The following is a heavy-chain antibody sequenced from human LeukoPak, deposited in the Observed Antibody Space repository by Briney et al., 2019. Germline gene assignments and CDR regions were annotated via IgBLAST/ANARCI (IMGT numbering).Heavy chain of an antibody. Sequence: GGSLRLSCAASGFTFSNAWMSWVRQAPGKGLEWVSYISSSSSTIYYADSVKGRFTISRDNAKNSLYLQMNSLRDEDTAVYYCARGFTYYYGLTTHGMDVWGQGTTVTVSS. D-gene: IGHD3-10*01. CDR3: ARGFTYYYGLTTHGMDV. V-gene: IGHV3-48*02. CDR1: GFTFSNAW. J-gene: IGHJ6*02. CDR2: ISSSSSTI.